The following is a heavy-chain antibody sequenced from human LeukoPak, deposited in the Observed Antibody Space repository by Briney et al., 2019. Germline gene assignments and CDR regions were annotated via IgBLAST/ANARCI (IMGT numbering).Heavy chain of an antibody. Sequence: PGGSLRLSCAASGFIFSDYYMSWIRQAPGKGLEWVSYISGRDNTIFYADSVKGRFTISRDNTKNSLYLQMNSLRAEDTAVYYCARVFTDYDLRRRTGPCDYWGQGTLVTVSS. D-gene: IGHD1-14*01. CDR3: ARVFTDYDLRRRTGPCDY. J-gene: IGHJ4*02. V-gene: IGHV3-11*01. CDR1: GFIFSDYY. CDR2: ISGRDNTI.